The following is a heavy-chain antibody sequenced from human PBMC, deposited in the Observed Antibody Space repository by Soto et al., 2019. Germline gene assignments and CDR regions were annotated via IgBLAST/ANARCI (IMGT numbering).Heavy chain of an antibody. D-gene: IGHD2-2*01. V-gene: IGHV4-39*01. CDR2: VYYSGTT. J-gene: IGHJ4*02. Sequence: SETLSLTCTVSGGSVTTSVYNWGWIRQPPGKGLEWIGSVYYSGTTSYNPSLKSRVTISVDTSKNQFSLNLNSVTAADTAVYYCARHGPSAGSCLFDYWGQGTLVTVSS. CDR3: ARHGPSAGSCLFDY. CDR1: GGSVTTSVYN.